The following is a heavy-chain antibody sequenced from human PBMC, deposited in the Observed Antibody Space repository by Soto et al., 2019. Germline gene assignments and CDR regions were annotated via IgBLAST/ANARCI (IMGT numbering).Heavy chain of an antibody. CDR2: IHAGNGDT. J-gene: IGHJ6*02. D-gene: IGHD7-27*01. V-gene: IGHV1-3*01. CDR1: GYTFTNYA. Sequence: QVQLVQSGAEVKKAGASVKVSCKASGYTFTNYAMHWVRQAPGQRLEWMGWIHAGNGDTKYSQKFQGRVTITRDTSANTAYMELSSLRSEDTAVYYCARAPRSSGFYYYGMDVWGQGTTVTVSS. CDR3: ARAPRSSGFYYYGMDV.